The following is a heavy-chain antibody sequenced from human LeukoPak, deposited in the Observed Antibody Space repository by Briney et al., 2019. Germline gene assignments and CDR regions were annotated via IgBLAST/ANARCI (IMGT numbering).Heavy chain of an antibody. CDR1: GFSFSSYG. J-gene: IGHJ4*02. CDR3: AKAGMTRFDY. D-gene: IGHD1-20*01. Sequence: GGSLRLSCAASGFSFSSYGMSWVRQAPGKGLEWISAITGSGGTTYYADSVEGRFTISRDNSKNTLYLQVNSLRAEDTAVYYCAKAGMTRFDYWGQGIMVTVSS. V-gene: IGHV3-23*01. CDR2: ITGSGGTT.